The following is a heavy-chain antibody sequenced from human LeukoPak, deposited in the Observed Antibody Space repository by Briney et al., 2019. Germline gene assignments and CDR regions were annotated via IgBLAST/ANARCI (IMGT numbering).Heavy chain of an antibody. V-gene: IGHV3-64*01. J-gene: IGHJ4*02. Sequence: GGSLRLSCAASGFTFSSYAMHWVRQAPGKRLEYVSAISSNGGSTYCANSVKGRFTISRDNSKNTLYLQMGSLRAEDMAVYYCARGVTIFGVVTALNYWGQGTLVTVSS. CDR2: ISSNGGST. CDR1: GFTFSSYA. D-gene: IGHD3-3*01. CDR3: ARGVTIFGVVTALNY.